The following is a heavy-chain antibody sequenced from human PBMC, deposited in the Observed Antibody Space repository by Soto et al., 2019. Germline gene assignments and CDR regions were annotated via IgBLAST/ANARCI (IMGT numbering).Heavy chain of an antibody. D-gene: IGHD1-7*01. V-gene: IGHV4-59*01. Sequence: PSETLSLTCTVSGGSISSYYWSWIRQPPGKGLEWIGYIYYSGSTNYNPSLKSRVTISVDTSKNQFSLKLSSATAADTAVYYCARGQLHHYYYYGMDVWGQGTTVTVSS. CDR3: ARGQLHHYYYYGMDV. CDR2: IYYSGST. CDR1: GGSISSYY. J-gene: IGHJ6*02.